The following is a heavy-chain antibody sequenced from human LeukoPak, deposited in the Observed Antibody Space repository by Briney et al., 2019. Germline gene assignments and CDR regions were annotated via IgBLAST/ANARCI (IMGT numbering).Heavy chain of an antibody. CDR1: GVSISSYY. Sequence: SETLSLTCTVSGVSISSYYWSWIRQPPGKGLEWIGYVYYSGTTNYNPSLKSRVTVSVDTSKNQFSLKLSSVTAADTAVYYCARAGTLDYYGMDVWGQGTTVTVSS. D-gene: IGHD1-26*01. CDR2: VYYSGTT. V-gene: IGHV4-59*01. J-gene: IGHJ6*02. CDR3: ARAGTLDYYGMDV.